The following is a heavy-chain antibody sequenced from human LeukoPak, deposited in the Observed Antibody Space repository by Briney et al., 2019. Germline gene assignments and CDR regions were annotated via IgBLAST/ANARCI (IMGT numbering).Heavy chain of an antibody. CDR3: ARENSGYAGAFDI. J-gene: IGHJ3*02. Sequence: GGSLRLSCAASGFTFSSYSMNWVRQAPGKGLEWVSSISSSSSYIYYADSVKGRFTISRDNAKNSLYLQMNSLRAEDTAVYYCARENSGYAGAFDIWGQGTMVTVSS. V-gene: IGHV3-21*01. CDR1: GFTFSSYS. D-gene: IGHD6-13*01. CDR2: ISSSSSYI.